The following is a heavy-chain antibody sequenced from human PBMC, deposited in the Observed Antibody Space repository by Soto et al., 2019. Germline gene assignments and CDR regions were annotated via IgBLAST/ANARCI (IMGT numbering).Heavy chain of an antibody. D-gene: IGHD3-22*01. CDR1: GYTFTSYG. CDR2: ISAYNGNT. CDR3: ARDRMYYYDSSGPIFDY. Sequence: ASVKVSFKASGYTFTSYGISWLRQAPGQGLEWMGWISAYNGNTNYAQKLQGRVTMTTDTSTSTAYMELRSLRSDDTAVYYCARDRMYYYDSSGPIFDYWGQGTLVTVSS. V-gene: IGHV1-18*01. J-gene: IGHJ4*02.